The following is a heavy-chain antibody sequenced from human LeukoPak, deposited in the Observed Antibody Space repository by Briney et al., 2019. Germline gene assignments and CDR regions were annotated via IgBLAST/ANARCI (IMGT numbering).Heavy chain of an antibody. CDR1: GGSFSGYY. J-gene: IGHJ3*02. V-gene: IGHV4-34*01. Sequence: SETLSLTCAVYGGSFSGYYWSWIRQPPGKGLEWIGEINHSGSTNYNPSLKSRVTISVDTSKNQFSLKLSSVTAADTAVYYCARGYCSGGSCYFDAFDIWGHGTLVTVSS. CDR2: INHSGST. CDR3: ARGYCSGGSCYFDAFDI. D-gene: IGHD2-15*01.